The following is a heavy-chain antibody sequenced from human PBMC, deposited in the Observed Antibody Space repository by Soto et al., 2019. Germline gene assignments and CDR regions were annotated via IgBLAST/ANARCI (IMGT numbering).Heavy chain of an antibody. V-gene: IGHV1-58*02. CDR1: GFTFTSSA. CDR2: IVVGSGNT. Sequence: QMQLVQSGPEVKKPGTSVKVSCKASGFTFTSSAMQWVRQARGQRLEWIGWIVVGSGNTNYAQKFQERVTITRDMSTSTAYMELRSLRSEDTAVYYCAATNYDYIWGSYRWGFDPWGQGPLVTVSS. D-gene: IGHD3-16*02. J-gene: IGHJ5*02. CDR3: AATNYDYIWGSYRWGFDP.